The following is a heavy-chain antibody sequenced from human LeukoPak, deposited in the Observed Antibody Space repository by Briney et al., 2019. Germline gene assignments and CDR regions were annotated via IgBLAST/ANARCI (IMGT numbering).Heavy chain of an antibody. V-gene: IGHV1-8*01. D-gene: IGHD4-11*01. Sequence: ASVKVSCKASGYTFTCYDINWVRQATGQGLEWMGWMNPNSGNTGYAQKFQGRVTMTRNTSISTAYMELSSLRSEDTAVYYCARGLSTVTTHYYYMDVWGKGTTVTVSS. CDR2: MNPNSGNT. CDR1: GYTFTCYD. J-gene: IGHJ6*03. CDR3: ARGLSTVTTHYYYMDV.